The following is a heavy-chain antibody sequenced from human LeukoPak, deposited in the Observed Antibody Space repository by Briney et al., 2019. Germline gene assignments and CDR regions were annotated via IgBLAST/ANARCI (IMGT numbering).Heavy chain of an antibody. V-gene: IGHV3-30*01. Sequence: GRSLRLSCAASGFTFSSYALHWVRQAPGKGLEWVAVISYDGSNKYYADSVKGRFTISRDNSKNTLYLQMNSLRAEDTAVYYCARDSTTRIAFLDYWGQGTLVTVSS. CDR3: ARDSTTRIAFLDY. J-gene: IGHJ4*02. CDR2: ISYDGSNK. CDR1: GFTFSSYA. D-gene: IGHD3-3*02.